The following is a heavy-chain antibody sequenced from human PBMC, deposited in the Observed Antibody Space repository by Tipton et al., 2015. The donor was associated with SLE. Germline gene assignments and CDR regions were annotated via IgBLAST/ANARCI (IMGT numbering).Heavy chain of an antibody. J-gene: IGHJ4*02. CDR3: AREEYRYDGTGYHLLGHFDY. CDR2: VYYSGNT. Sequence: TLSLTCTVSGDSVSSTNYYWGWIRQSPGKGLEWIGSVYYSGNTYYNPSLKSRVTISLDASKNQFSLKLRSVTAADMAVYYCAREEYRYDGTGYHLLGHFDYWGQGTLVTVSS. CDR1: GDSVSSTNYY. V-gene: IGHV4-39*07. D-gene: IGHD3-22*01.